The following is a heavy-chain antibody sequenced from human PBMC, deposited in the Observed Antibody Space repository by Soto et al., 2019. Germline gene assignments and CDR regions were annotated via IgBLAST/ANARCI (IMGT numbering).Heavy chain of an antibody. CDR2: INSGSDTI. V-gene: IGHV3-48*02. Sequence: GGSLRLSCAASGFTLSAYSMNWVRQAPGKGLEWISFINSGSDTIYYGDSVKGRFTISRDNAKNALYLQMNSLRDDDTAVYYCARPHLDRPTYYGLDVWGQGTTVTVSS. J-gene: IGHJ6*02. CDR1: GFTLSAYS. D-gene: IGHD3-16*01. CDR3: ARPHLDRPTYYGLDV.